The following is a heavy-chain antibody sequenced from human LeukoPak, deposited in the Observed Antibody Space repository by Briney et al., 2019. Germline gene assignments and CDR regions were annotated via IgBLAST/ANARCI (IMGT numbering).Heavy chain of an antibody. J-gene: IGHJ4*02. V-gene: IGHV3-30-3*01. CDR2: ISYDGSNK. D-gene: IGHD6-19*01. CDR1: GFTFSSYA. CDR3: ARERKWLGPFDY. Sequence: GGSLRLSCAASGFTFSSYAMHWVRQAPGKGLEWVAVISYDGSNKYYADSVKGRFTVSRDNSKNTLYLQMNSLRAEDTAVYYCARERKWLGPFDYWGQGTLVTVSS.